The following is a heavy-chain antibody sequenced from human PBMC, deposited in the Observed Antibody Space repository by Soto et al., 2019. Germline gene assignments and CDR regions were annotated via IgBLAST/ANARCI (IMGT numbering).Heavy chain of an antibody. CDR3: ARELSSIMGLLWLPFDY. V-gene: IGHV3-21*04. CDR2: ISSTSTNI. J-gene: IGHJ4*02. Sequence: PGGSLRLSCAASGFTFSTYSINWVRQAPGKGLEWVSSISSTSTNIYYADSVKGRFTISRDNAKNSLYLQMNSLRAEDTAVYYCARELSSIMGLLWLPFDYWGQGTLVTVSS. CDR1: GFTFSTYS. D-gene: IGHD3-10*01.